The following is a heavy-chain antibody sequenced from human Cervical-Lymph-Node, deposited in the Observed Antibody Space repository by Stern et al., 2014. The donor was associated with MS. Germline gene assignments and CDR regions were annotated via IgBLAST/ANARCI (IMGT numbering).Heavy chain of an antibody. V-gene: IGHV1-2*06. CDR3: ASWWELLLRSVVDAFDI. Sequence: QVQLVQSGAEVKKPGASVKVSCKASGYTFTGYHIHWVRQVPGQGLEWMGRINPGIGITNYAQKFQGRVTMTRDTSINTAYMELSRLTSDDTAVYYCASWWELLLRSVVDAFDIWGQGTMVTVSS. CDR2: INPGIGIT. D-gene: IGHD1-26*01. CDR1: GYTFTGYH. J-gene: IGHJ3*02.